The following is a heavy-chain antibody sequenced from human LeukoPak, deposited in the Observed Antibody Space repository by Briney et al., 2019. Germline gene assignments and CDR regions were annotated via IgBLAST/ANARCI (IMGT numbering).Heavy chain of an antibody. V-gene: IGHV1-2*02. CDR1: GYRFRDHY. Sequence: GASVTISCKAYGYRFRDHYIHWVRQAPGQGLEYLGWINPNSGGTNYAQKFQGRVTLTRDTSIDTAYIHLDSLTSDDTAVYFCARGYFGDYVLDTWGQGTLVTVSS. D-gene: IGHD4-17*01. CDR3: ARGYFGDYVLDT. J-gene: IGHJ5*02. CDR2: INPNSGGT.